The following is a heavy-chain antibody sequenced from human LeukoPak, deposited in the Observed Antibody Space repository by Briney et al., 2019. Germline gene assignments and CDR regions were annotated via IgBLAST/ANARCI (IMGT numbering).Heavy chain of an antibody. V-gene: IGHV3-23*01. CDR2: ISGSGGST. Sequence: GGSLRLSCAASGFTFSSYAMSWVRQAPGKGLEWVSAISGSGGSTYYADSVKGRFTISRDNSKNTLYLQMNSLRAEDTAVYYCASVGIREGRGHYWGQGTLVTVSS. CDR1: GFTFSSYA. CDR3: ASVGIREGRGHY. D-gene: IGHD3-10*01. J-gene: IGHJ4*02.